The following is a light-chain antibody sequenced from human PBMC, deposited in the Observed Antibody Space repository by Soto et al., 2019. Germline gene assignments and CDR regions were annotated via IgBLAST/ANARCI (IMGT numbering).Light chain of an antibody. CDR2: EVS. Sequence: QLVLTQPPSASGSPGQSVTISCTGTGSDVGGYNYVSWYQQHPGKAPKLIIYEVSQRPSGVPDRFSGSKSGNTASLTVSGLQAEDEADYYCSSYEGRNFWVFGGGTKVTVL. CDR3: SSYEGRNFWV. CDR1: GSDVGGYNY. J-gene: IGLJ3*02. V-gene: IGLV2-8*01.